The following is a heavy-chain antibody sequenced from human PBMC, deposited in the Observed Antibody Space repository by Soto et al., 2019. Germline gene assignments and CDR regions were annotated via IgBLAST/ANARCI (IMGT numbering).Heavy chain of an antibody. CDR2: INPSGGST. V-gene: IGHV1-46*03. CDR1: GYTFTSYY. Sequence: ASVKVSCKASGYTFTSYYMHWVRQAPGQGLEWMGIINPSGGSTSYAQKFQGRVTMTRDTSTSTVYMELSSLRSEDTAVYYCARDLMGGIVALDVFDIWGQGTMVTVSS. CDR3: ARDLMGGIVALDVFDI. J-gene: IGHJ3*02. D-gene: IGHD3-16*01.